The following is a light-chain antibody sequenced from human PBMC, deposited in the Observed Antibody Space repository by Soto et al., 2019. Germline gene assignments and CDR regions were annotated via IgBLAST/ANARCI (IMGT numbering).Light chain of an antibody. Sequence: QSALTQPPSASGSPGQSVTISCTGTSSDFGGYNYVSWYQQHPGKAPKLMIYEVNKRPSGVPDRFSGSKSGNTASLTVSGLQAEDEADYYCSSYAGSRGWVFGGGTKVTVL. J-gene: IGLJ3*02. CDR2: EVN. V-gene: IGLV2-8*01. CDR3: SSYAGSRGWV. CDR1: SSDFGGYNY.